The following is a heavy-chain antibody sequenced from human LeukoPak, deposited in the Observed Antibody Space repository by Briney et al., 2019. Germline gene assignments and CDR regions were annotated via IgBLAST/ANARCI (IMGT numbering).Heavy chain of an antibody. CDR2: IYYSGST. Sequence: SETLSLTCTVSGGSISSGGYYWSWLRQHPGKGLEWFGYIYYSGSTYYTPSLKSRVTISVDTSKNQFSLKLSSVTAADTAVYYCARGVLRRYYDSSGYCCYFDYWGQGTLVTVSS. D-gene: IGHD3-22*01. J-gene: IGHJ4*02. V-gene: IGHV4-31*03. CDR1: GGSISSGGYY. CDR3: ARGVLRRYYDSSGYCCYFDY.